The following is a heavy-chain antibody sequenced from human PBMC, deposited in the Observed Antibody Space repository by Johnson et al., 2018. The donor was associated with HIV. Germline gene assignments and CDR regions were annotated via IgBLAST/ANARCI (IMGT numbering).Heavy chain of an antibody. CDR2: IYSGGST. CDR1: GFTVSSNY. J-gene: IGHJ3*02. Sequence: VQLVESGGGLIQPWGSLRLSCAASGFTVSSNYMSWVRQAPGKGLEWVSVIYSGGSTYYADSVKGRFTISRDNSKNTLYLQMNSLRAEDTAVYYCARACRDGYTCDVYDIWGQGTMLTVSS. CDR3: ARACRDGYTCDVYDI. D-gene: IGHD5-24*01. V-gene: IGHV3-53*01.